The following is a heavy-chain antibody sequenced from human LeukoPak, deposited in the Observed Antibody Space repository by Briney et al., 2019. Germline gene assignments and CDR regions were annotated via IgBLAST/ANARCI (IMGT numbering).Heavy chain of an antibody. Sequence: GASVKVSCKASGYTFTSYGIRWVRQAPGQGLEWMGWISAYNGNTNYAQKLQGRVTMTTDTSTSTAYMELRSLRSDDTAVYYCARVEFLEWLLPPFDYWGQGTLVTVSS. V-gene: IGHV1-18*01. CDR1: GYTFTSYG. CDR2: ISAYNGNT. D-gene: IGHD3-3*01. J-gene: IGHJ4*02. CDR3: ARVEFLEWLLPPFDY.